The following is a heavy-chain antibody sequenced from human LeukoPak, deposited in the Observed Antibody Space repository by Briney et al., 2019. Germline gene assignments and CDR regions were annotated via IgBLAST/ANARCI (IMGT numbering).Heavy chain of an antibody. CDR1: GGSNNNYY. V-gene: IGHV4-4*07. CDR2: SYTRGST. J-gene: IGHJ3*02. CDR3: ARGRYCSADICSGGDAFDI. D-gene: IGHD2-15*01. Sequence: PSETLSLTCTVSGGSNNNYYWSWIRQPAGKGLEWIGRSYTRGSTNYNPSLKSRVTMSVDTSKNQFSLKLSSVTAADTAVYYCARGRYCSADICSGGDAFDIWGQGTMVSVSS.